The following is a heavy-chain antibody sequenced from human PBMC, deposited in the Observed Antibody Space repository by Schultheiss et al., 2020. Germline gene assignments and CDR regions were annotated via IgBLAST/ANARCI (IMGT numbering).Heavy chain of an antibody. Sequence: TLSLTCTFSGFSLSTSGMCVSWIRQPPGKALEWLARIDWDDDKYYSTSLKTRLTISKDTSKNQVDLTMANMDPVDTATYYCALKTIHAFDIWGQGTTVTVSS. V-gene: IGHV2-70*11. D-gene: IGHD1/OR15-1a*01. CDR1: GFSLSTSGMC. CDR3: ALKTIHAFDI. CDR2: IDWDDDK. J-gene: IGHJ3*02.